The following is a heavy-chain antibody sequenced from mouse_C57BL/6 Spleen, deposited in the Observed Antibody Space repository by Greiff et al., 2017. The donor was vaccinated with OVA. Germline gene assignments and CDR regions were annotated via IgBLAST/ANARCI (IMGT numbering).Heavy chain of an antibody. V-gene: IGHV2-6-1*01. J-gene: IGHJ3*01. D-gene: IGHD1-1*01. CDR3: ARQDYYGSSAWFAD. Sequence: QVQLKESGPGLVAPSQSLSITCTVSGFSLTSYGVHWVRQPPGKGLEWLVVIWSDGSTTYNSALKSRLSISKDNAKSQVFLKMNSLQTDDTAMYYSARQDYYGSSAWFADWGQGTLVTVSA. CDR2: IWSDGST. CDR1: GFSLTSYG.